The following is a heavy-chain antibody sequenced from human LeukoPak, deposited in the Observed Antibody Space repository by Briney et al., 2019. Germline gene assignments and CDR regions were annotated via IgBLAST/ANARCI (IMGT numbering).Heavy chain of an antibody. J-gene: IGHJ4*02. CDR1: GFTVSNVW. D-gene: IGHD1-14*01. CDR2: IKSKTDGGTT. Sequence: GGSLRLSCAASGFTVSNVWMSWVRQAPGKGLEWVGRIKSKTDGGTTNYAAPVNGRFTILRDDSKNTLDLQMNSLKTNDTAVYYCTTVGNPAYFARWGQGALVTVSS. CDR3: TTVGNPAYFAR. V-gene: IGHV3-15*01.